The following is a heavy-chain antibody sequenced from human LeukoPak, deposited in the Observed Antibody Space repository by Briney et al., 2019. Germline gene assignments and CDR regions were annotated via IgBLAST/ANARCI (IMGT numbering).Heavy chain of an antibody. CDR1: GFPFSSYA. CDR3: AKLTSFTVTTSYGMDV. J-gene: IGHJ6*02. D-gene: IGHD4-17*01. Sequence: GGSLRLSCAASGFPFSSYAMSWVRQAPGKGLEWVSAFSGSGGSTYYADSVKGRFTISRDNTKNTLYLQMNSLRAEDTAVYYCAKLTSFTVTTSYGMDVWGQGTTVTVSS. V-gene: IGHV3-23*01. CDR2: FSGSGGST.